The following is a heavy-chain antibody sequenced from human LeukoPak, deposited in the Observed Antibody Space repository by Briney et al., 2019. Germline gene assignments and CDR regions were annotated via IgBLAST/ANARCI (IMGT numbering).Heavy chain of an antibody. V-gene: IGHV5-51*01. J-gene: IGHJ4*02. CDR1: GYSFTSYW. D-gene: IGHD3-16*01. CDR2: IYPGDSDT. CDR3: ARHRGGSSTNWGSPSAHFYF. Sequence: GESLKISCKGSGYSFTSYWIGWVRQMPGKGLEWMGIIYPGDSDTRYSPSFQGQVTISADKSISTAYLQWSSLKASDTAMYYCARHRGGSSTNWGSPSAHFYFWGQGTLVTVSS.